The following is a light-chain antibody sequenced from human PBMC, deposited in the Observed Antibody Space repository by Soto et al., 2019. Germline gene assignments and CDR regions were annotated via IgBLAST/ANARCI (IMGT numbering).Light chain of an antibody. CDR2: YDS. CDR3: QVWDIMTDNYV. J-gene: IGLJ1*01. V-gene: IGLV3-21*04. CDR1: NIGNKR. Sequence: SYELTQPPSVSVAPEKTATITCWGNNIGNKRVYWYLQKPGQAPVLLISYDSDRPSGIPERFSGSNSENTATLTISRVEAGDEADYYCQVWDIMTDNYVFGSGTKVTVL.